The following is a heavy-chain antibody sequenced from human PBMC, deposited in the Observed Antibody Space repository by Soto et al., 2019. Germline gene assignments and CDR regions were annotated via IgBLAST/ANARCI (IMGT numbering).Heavy chain of an antibody. J-gene: IGHJ4*02. CDR2: ISGSGGST. Sequence: GGSLRLSCAASGFTFSSYAMSWVRQAPGKGLEWVSAISGSGGSTYYADSVKGRFTISRDNSKNTLYLQMNSLRAEDTAVYYCAKILRYFDWSPSDYWGQGTLVTVSS. D-gene: IGHD3-9*01. CDR3: AKILRYFDWSPSDY. CDR1: GFTFSSYA. V-gene: IGHV3-23*01.